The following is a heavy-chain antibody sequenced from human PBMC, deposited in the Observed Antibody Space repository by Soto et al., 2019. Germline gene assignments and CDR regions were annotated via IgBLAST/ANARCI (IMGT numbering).Heavy chain of an antibody. V-gene: IGHV1-46*01. CDR3: ACTLGYCSSTSCYAWPDDAFDI. CDR1: GYTFSNNY. Sequence: ASVKVSCKTSGYTFSNNYIHWVRQAPGQGLEWMGVINPRSGSTRHAQKFQARLTVSRNTSTSTAYMELSSLRSEDTAVYYCACTLGYCSSTSCYAWPDDAFDIWGQGTMVTVSS. D-gene: IGHD2-2*01. J-gene: IGHJ3*02. CDR2: INPRSGST.